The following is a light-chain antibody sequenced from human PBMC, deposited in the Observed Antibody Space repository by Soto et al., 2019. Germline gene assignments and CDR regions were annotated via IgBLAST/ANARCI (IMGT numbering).Light chain of an antibody. Sequence: QSVLTQPPSVSGAPGQRVTISCTGSSSNIGAGYDVHWYQQLPGTAPKLLIYGNSNRPSGVPDRFAGSKSVTSASLAITGLQAEDEADYYCQSYDSSLSVLVGGGTKLTVL. CDR2: GNS. CDR3: QSYDSSLSVL. V-gene: IGLV1-40*01. J-gene: IGLJ2*01. CDR1: SSNIGAGYD.